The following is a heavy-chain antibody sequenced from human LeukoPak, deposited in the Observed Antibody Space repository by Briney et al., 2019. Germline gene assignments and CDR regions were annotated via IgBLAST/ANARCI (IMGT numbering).Heavy chain of an antibody. V-gene: IGHV3-23*01. D-gene: IGHD3-22*01. J-gene: IGHJ1*01. CDR1: GFTFDNYG. CDR2: ITPNADRA. CDR3: AIMRGYYDGSGYWVQ. Sequence: GESLRLSCAASGFTFDNYGMSWVRQVPGKGLEWVSFITPNADRASYADSVEGRFTISRDNPRNTLYMQMNSLRDEDTAVYYCAIMRGYYDGSGYWVQWGQGTLVTVSS.